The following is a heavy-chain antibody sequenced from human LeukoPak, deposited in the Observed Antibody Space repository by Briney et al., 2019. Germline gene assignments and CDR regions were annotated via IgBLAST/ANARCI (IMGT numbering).Heavy chain of an antibody. CDR2: IFYTGST. J-gene: IGHJ3*01. V-gene: IGHV4-59*01. CDR3: ARDRYYDSSGYRAFGL. CDR1: GGSISSYY. Sequence: SETLSLTCTISGGSISSYYWSWIRQPPGKGLEYIGYIFYTGSTNYNPSLKSRVTISIDTSKNQFSLQLSSVTAADTAVYYCARDRYYDSSGYRAFGLWGQGTMVTVSS. D-gene: IGHD3-22*01.